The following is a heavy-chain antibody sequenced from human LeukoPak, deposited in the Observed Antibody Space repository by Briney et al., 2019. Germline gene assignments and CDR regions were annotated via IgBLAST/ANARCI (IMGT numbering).Heavy chain of an antibody. Sequence: GGSLRLSCAASGFTFNYFWMHWVREVPGKGLGWVSGINNDGGATYYADSVKGRFTISRDNAKNTVYLQMNSLRAEGTTVYYCATVSEYWGQGTLVTVSS. J-gene: IGHJ1*01. CDR2: INNDGGAT. CDR1: GFTFNYFW. V-gene: IGHV3-74*01. CDR3: ATVSEY.